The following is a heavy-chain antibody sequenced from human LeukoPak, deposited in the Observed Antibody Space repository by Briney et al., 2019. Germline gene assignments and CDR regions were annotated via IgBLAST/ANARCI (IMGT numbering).Heavy chain of an antibody. V-gene: IGHV4-59*08. CDR1: GGSFSSYY. J-gene: IGHJ4*02. Sequence: SETLSLTCAVYGGSFSSYYWSWVRQPPGKGLEWIGYIYYSGSTNYNPSLKSRVTISVDTSKNQFSLKLSSVTAADTAVYYCARHRGGRKSYYFDYWGQGTLVTVSS. CDR2: IYYSGST. D-gene: IGHD3-16*01. CDR3: ARHRGGRKSYYFDY.